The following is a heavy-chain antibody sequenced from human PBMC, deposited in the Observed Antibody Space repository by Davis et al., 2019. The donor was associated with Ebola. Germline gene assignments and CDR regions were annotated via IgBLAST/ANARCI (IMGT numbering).Heavy chain of an antibody. CDR1: GYTFTGYY. V-gene: IGHV1-18*04. CDR2: ISAYNGNT. CDR3: ASRTHYVWGSYRDQHDAFDI. D-gene: IGHD3-16*02. Sequence: ASVKVSCKASGYTFTGYYMHWVRQAPGQGLEWMGWISAYNGNTNYAQKLQGRVTMTTDTSTSTAYMELRSLRSDDTAVYYCASRTHYVWGSYRDQHDAFDIWGQGTMVTVSS. J-gene: IGHJ3*02.